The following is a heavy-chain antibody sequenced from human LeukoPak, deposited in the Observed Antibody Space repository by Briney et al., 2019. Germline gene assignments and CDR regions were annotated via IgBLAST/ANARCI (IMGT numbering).Heavy chain of an antibody. Sequence: ASVKVYCKVAGYTLTELSMHWVRQAPGKGLEWMGGFDPEDGETIYAQKFQGRVTMTEDASTDTAYMELSSLRSEDTAVYYCATSGDDSSGYYYPLDYWGQGTLVTVSS. D-gene: IGHD3-22*01. CDR2: FDPEDGET. CDR3: ATSGDDSSGYYYPLDY. V-gene: IGHV1-24*01. J-gene: IGHJ4*02. CDR1: GYTLTELS.